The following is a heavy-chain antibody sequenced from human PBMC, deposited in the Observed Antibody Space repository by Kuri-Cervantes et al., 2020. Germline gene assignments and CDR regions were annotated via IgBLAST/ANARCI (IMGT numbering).Heavy chain of an antibody. CDR3: ARDAVDAFDI. CDR1: GFTFSSHT. V-gene: IGHV3-30-3*01. Sequence: GGSLRLSCAASGFTFSSHTMHWVRQAPGKGLEWVAVISYDGSNKHYADSVKGRFTISRDNSKNTLFLQMNSLRAEDTAVYYCARDAVDAFDIWGQGTMVTVSS. CDR2: ISYDGSNK. J-gene: IGHJ3*02. D-gene: IGHD4-17*01.